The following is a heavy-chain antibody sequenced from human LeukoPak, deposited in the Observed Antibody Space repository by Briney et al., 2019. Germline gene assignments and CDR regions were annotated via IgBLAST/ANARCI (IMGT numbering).Heavy chain of an antibody. Sequence: SETLSLTCTVSGYSISSGYYWGWIRQPPGKGLEWIGYIYYSGSTNYNPSLKSRVTISVDTSKNQFSLKLSSVTAADTAVYYCARAHNGWGYYYYMDVWGKGTTVTISS. J-gene: IGHJ6*03. CDR3: ARAHNGWGYYYYMDV. V-gene: IGHV4-61*01. D-gene: IGHD3-16*01. CDR2: IYYSGST. CDR1: GYSISSGYY.